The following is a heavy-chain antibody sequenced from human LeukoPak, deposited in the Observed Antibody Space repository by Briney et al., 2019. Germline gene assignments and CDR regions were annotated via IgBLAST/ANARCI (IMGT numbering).Heavy chain of an antibody. V-gene: IGHV4-34*01. CDR1: GGSFSAYY. D-gene: IGHD2/OR15-2a*01. J-gene: IGHJ5*02. CDR2: INHSGST. CDR3: ARRITVFYWFDP. Sequence: SETLCLSCAVYGGSFSAYYWRWIRQPPGKGLEWIGEINHSGSTNYNPSLKSRVTISLDTSKNQFSLKLSSVTAADTAVYYCARRITVFYWFDPWDQGTLVTVSS.